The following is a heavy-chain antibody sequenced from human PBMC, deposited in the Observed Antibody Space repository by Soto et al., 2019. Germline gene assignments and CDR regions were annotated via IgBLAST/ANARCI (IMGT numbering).Heavy chain of an antibody. J-gene: IGHJ4*02. CDR1: VYTVTGYY. D-gene: IGHD1-26*01. V-gene: IGHV1-2*02. CDR2: INPNSGGT. CDR3: ARVQRVGATSTFDY. Sequence: ASVKVSCTASVYTVTGYYMHWVRQAPGQGLEWMGWINPNSGGTNYAQKFQGRVTMTRDTSISTAYMELSRLRSDDTAVYYCARVQRVGATSTFDYWGQGTLVSVSS.